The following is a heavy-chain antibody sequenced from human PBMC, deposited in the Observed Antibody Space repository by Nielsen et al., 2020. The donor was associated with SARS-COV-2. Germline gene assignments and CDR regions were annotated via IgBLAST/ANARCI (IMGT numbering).Heavy chain of an antibody. CDR1: GLTFMTYS. CDR3: ARCRRPYQLFSGDYYWYFDL. CDR2: ISSLSSSI. D-gene: IGHD4-17*01. J-gene: IGHJ2*01. Sequence: GESLKISCAASGLTFMTYSFNWVRQAPGRGLEWVSYISSLSSSIYYGDSVRGRFTISRDNAKNSLYLQMSTLMAEDTAVYYCARCRRPYQLFSGDYYWYFDLWGRGTLVTVSS. V-gene: IGHV3-48*04.